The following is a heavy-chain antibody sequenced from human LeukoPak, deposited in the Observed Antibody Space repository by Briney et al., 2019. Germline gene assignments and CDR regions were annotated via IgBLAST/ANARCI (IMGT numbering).Heavy chain of an antibody. CDR2: IYTSGST. CDR3: ARDFGYSSGWYEVNWFDP. CDR1: GGSISSYY. Sequence: PSETLSLTCTVSGGSISSYYWSWIRQPAGKGLEWIGRIYTSGSTNYNPSLKSRVTMSVDTSKNQFSLKLSSVTAADTAVYYCARDFGYSSGWYEVNWFDPWGQGTLVTVSS. J-gene: IGHJ5*02. V-gene: IGHV4-4*07. D-gene: IGHD6-19*01.